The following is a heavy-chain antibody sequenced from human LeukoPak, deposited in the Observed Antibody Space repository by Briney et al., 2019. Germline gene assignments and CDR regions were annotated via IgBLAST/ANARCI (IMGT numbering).Heavy chain of an antibody. V-gene: IGHV3-15*01. CDR1: GFTFSNAW. CDR3: SRNYHTYYFDY. Sequence: GGSLRLSCAASGFTFSNAWMTWVRQAPGKGQEWVGRIKSKTDGGTTDYASPVKDRFTISRDDSKNTLYLQMNSLKTEDTAVYYCSRNYHTYYFDYWGQGTLVTVSS. D-gene: IGHD1-7*01. CDR2: IKSKTDGGTT. J-gene: IGHJ4*02.